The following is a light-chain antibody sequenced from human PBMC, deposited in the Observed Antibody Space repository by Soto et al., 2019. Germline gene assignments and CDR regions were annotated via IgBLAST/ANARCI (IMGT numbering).Light chain of an antibody. V-gene: IGKV1-39*01. CDR2: AAS. Sequence: DIQMTQSPSSLSASVGDRVTITCRASQSISSYLNWYQQKPGKAPKLLIYAASSLQSGVPSRFSGSGSGTDFTLTISSLQAEDFATYYCQLSYSTPPYTFGQGTKLEIK. CDR1: QSISSY. J-gene: IGKJ2*01. CDR3: QLSYSTPPYT.